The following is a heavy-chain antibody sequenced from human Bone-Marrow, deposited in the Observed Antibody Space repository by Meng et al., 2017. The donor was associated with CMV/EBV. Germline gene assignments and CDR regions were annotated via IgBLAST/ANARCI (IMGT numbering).Heavy chain of an antibody. D-gene: IGHD2-15*01. CDR3: ARENEWWIRFGMDV. CDR2: ISSSGSTI. CDR1: GFTFSDYY. Sequence: GGSLRLSCAASGFTFSDYYMSWIRQAPGKGLEWVSYISSSGSTIYYADSVKGQFTISRDNAKNSLYLQMNSLRAEDTAVYYCARENEWWIRFGMDVWGQETTDTVSS. J-gene: IGHJ6*02. V-gene: IGHV3-11*01.